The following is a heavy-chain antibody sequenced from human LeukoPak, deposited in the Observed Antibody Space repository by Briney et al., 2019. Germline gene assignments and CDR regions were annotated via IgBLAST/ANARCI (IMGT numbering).Heavy chain of an antibody. Sequence: GGSLRLSCAASGFTFSDYAMTWVRQAPGKGPEWVSGISGSGDRTYYTGSVKGRFTISRDNSKNTLDLQMNTLRAEDTAVYYCAKRDNNDYYTGLHVFDIWGQGTMVTVSS. CDR1: GFTFSDYA. CDR3: AKRDNNDYYTGLHVFDI. D-gene: IGHD3-22*01. V-gene: IGHV3-23*01. J-gene: IGHJ3*02. CDR2: ISGSGDRT.